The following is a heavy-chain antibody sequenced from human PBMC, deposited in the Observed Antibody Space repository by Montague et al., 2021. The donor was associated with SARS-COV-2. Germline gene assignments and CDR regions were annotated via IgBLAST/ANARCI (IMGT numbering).Heavy chain of an antibody. CDR3: ARHYSATLPAVY. V-gene: IGHV4-59*08. CDR2: ISDSGST. Sequence: SETLSLTCTVSGGSISSFYWSWFRQPPGKGLEWIGYISDSGSTSYNPSLTSRVTMSVDTSKNQFSLKVSSVTAADTAVYYCARHYSATLPAVYWGQGTLVTVSS. D-gene: IGHD2-15*01. J-gene: IGHJ4*02. CDR1: GGSISSFY.